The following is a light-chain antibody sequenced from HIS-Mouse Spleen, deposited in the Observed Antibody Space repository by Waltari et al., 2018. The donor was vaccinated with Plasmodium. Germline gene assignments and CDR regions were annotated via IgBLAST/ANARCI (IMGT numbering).Light chain of an antibody. CDR3: YYGTGNNRV. CDR2: KDS. V-gene: IGLV3-27*01. Sequence: SYELTQPSSVSVSPGQTARITCSGDVLAKKYARWFQQKPGQAPVLVIYKDSARPSGCPERFSGSSSRTTVTLTWGGAQDEDEADCYCYYGTGNNRVFGGGTKLTVL. CDR1: VLAKKY. J-gene: IGLJ3*02.